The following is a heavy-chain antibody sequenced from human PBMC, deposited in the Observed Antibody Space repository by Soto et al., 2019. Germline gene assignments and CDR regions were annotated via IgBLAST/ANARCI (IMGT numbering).Heavy chain of an antibody. J-gene: IGHJ4*02. D-gene: IGHD1-26*01. CDR3: ARDKGRVGAFDY. CDR2: IWYDGSNK. CDR1: GFTFSSYG. V-gene: IGHV3-33*01. Sequence: GGSLRLSCAASGFTFSSYGMHWVRQAPGKGLEWVAVIWYDGSNKYYADSVKGRFTISRDNSKNTLYLQMNSLRAEDTAVYYCARDKGRVGAFDYWGQGTLVTVSS.